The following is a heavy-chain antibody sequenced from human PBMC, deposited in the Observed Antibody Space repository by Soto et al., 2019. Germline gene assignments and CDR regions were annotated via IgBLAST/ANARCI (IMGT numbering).Heavy chain of an antibody. J-gene: IGHJ4*02. CDR1: GGSISSGDYY. CDR2: IYYSGST. Sequence: QVQLQESGPGLVKPSQTLSLTCTVSGGSISSGDYYWSWIRQPPGKGLEWIGYIYYSGSTYYNPSHKRRATISVDTSKNQFPLKLSSVTAADTAVYYCARDPGYCSGGSCYPDYWGQGTLVTVSS. D-gene: IGHD2-15*01. V-gene: IGHV4-30-4*01. CDR3: ARDPGYCSGGSCYPDY.